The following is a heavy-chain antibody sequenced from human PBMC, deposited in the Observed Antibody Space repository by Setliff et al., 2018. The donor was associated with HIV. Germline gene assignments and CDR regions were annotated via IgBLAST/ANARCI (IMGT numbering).Heavy chain of an antibody. CDR3: ARELPHIWSGYWGWFDP. CDR1: GGTFSSYA. Sequence: ASVKVSCKASGGTFSSYAISWVRQAPGQGLEWMGGIIPILGIANYAQKFQGRVTITADKSTSTAYMELSSLRSEDTAVYYCARELPHIWSGYWGWFDPWGQGTLVTVSS. J-gene: IGHJ5*02. D-gene: IGHD3-3*01. CDR2: IIPILGIA. V-gene: IGHV1-69*10.